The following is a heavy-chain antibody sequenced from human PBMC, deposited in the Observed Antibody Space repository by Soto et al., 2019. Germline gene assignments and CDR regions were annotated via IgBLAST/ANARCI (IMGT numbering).Heavy chain of an antibody. Sequence: GASVKVSCKASGYTFTSYGISWVRQAPGQGLEWMGWISAYNGNTNYAQKLQGRVTMTTDTSTSTAYMELRSLRSDDTAVYYCARTFQSSALTTVTTQRQLGGYYGMDVWGQGTTVTVSS. V-gene: IGHV1-18*01. J-gene: IGHJ6*02. D-gene: IGHD4-17*01. CDR2: ISAYNGNT. CDR3: ARTFQSSALTTVTTQRQLGGYYGMDV. CDR1: GYTFTSYG.